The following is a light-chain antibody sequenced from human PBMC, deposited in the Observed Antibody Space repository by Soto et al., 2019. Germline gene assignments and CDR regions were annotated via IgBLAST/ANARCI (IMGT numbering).Light chain of an antibody. CDR1: QSISRW. J-gene: IGKJ1*01. Sequence: IHRTHSPHTLSASVLYRVTITCLAIQSISRWLAWYQQKPGKAPKLLIYHASNLERGVPSRFSGSGSGTEFTLTISSLQPDDFATYYCQQYTIYLWTFGQGTKVDIK. V-gene: IGKV1-5*01. CDR3: QQYTIYLWT. CDR2: HAS.